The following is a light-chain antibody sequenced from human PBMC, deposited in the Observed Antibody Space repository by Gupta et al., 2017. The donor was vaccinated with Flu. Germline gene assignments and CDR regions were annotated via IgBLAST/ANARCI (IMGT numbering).Light chain of an antibody. J-gene: IGKJ2*01. CDR1: QTVAAAF. V-gene: IGKV3-20*01. Sequence: RSTLSCRASQTVAAAFLAWYQQQPGQAPRRLIYGASTRASGIPDRFSGSGSGTDFTLTIIRLEPEDFAVYYCQLYGVSPAYTFGQGTKLEI. CDR3: QLYGVSPAYT. CDR2: GAS.